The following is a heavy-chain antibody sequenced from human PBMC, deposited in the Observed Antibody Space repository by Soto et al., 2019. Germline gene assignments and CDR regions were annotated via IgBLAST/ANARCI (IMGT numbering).Heavy chain of an antibody. V-gene: IGHV4-39*01. CDR1: GGSISSSSYY. CDR3: AIPDCSSTSCPPGDV. D-gene: IGHD2-2*01. CDR2: IYYSGST. Sequence: PSETLSLTCTVSGGSISSSSYYWGWIRQPPGKGLEWIGSIYYSGSTYYNPSLKSRVTISVDTSKNQFSLKLSSVTAADTAVYYCAIPDCSSTSCPPGDVWGQGTTGTV. J-gene: IGHJ6*02.